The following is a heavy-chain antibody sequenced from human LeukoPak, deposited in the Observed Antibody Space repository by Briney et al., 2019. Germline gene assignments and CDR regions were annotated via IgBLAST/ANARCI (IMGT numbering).Heavy chain of an antibody. V-gene: IGHV1-69*13. Sequence: SVKVSCKASGGTFSSYAISWVRQAPGQGLEWMGGIIPIFGTANYAQRFQGRVTITADESTSTAYMELSSLRSEDTAVYYCARASCVYEVIKCRWFDPWGQGTLVTVSS. J-gene: IGHJ5*02. CDR2: IIPIFGTA. D-gene: IGHD3-22*01. CDR3: ARASCVYEVIKCRWFDP. CDR1: GGTFSSYA.